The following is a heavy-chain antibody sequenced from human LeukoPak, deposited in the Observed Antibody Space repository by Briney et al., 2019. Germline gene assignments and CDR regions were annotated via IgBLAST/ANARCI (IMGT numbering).Heavy chain of an antibody. D-gene: IGHD3-10*01. Sequence: GGSLRLSCAASGFTFSSYAMSWVRQAPGKGLEWVSAISGSGGSTYYADSVMGRFTISRDNSKNTLYLQMNSLRAEDTAVYYCAKVGRSYYYGSGSYDYWGQGTLVTVSS. CDR3: AKVGRSYYYGSGSYDY. CDR2: ISGSGGST. CDR1: GFTFSSYA. V-gene: IGHV3-23*01. J-gene: IGHJ4*02.